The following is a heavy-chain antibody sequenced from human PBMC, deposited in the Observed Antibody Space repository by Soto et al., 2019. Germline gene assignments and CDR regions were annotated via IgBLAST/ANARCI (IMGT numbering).Heavy chain of an antibody. CDR3: ARRYSSAFAI. J-gene: IGHJ3*02. D-gene: IGHD6-13*01. Sequence: SETLSLTCTVSGGSISSYYWIWIRQPPGKGLEWIGYIYYSGSTNYNPSLKSRVTISVDTSKNQFSLKLSSVTAADTAVYYCARRYSSAFAIWGQGTMVTVSS. CDR1: GGSISSYY. V-gene: IGHV4-59*08. CDR2: IYYSGST.